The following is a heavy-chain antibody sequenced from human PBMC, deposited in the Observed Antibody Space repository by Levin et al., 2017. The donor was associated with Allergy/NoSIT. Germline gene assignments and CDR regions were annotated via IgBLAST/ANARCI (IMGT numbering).Heavy chain of an antibody. J-gene: IGHJ3*02. CDR2: VTGRGDDT. CDR1: GFTFANYA. Sequence: GESLKISCSASGFTFANYAMSWVRQAPGKGLEWVSLVTGRGDDTYYADSVKGRFTISRDNSKNTLFLRMNGLRAEDTAAYYCAKQIGNGYGSDVFDIWGQGTKVTVSS. CDR3: AKQIGNGYGSDVFDI. V-gene: IGHV3-23*01. D-gene: IGHD4-23*01.